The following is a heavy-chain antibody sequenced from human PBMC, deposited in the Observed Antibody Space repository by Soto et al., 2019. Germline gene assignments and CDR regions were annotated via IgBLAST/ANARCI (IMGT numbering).Heavy chain of an antibody. J-gene: IGHJ4*02. CDR3: ARGHDFWSGYYGHYFDY. CDR1: GGSISSTNW. Sequence: SETLSLTCAVSGGSISSTNWWNWVRQPPGKGLEWIGEIYHSGSTNYNPSFKSRVTMSLDTSKNQFSLELTSVTAADTAVYYCARGHDFWSGYYGHYFDYWGQGTQVTVSS. D-gene: IGHD3-3*01. V-gene: IGHV4-4*02. CDR2: IYHSGST.